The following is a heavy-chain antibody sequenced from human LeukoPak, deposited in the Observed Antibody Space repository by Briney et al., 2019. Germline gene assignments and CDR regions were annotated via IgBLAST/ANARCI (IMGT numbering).Heavy chain of an antibody. CDR2: ISSSSSYI. D-gene: IGHD4-17*01. CDR1: GFTFSSYS. J-gene: IGHJ4*02. Sequence: GGSLRLSCAASGFTFSSYSMNWVRQAPGKGLEWVSSISSSSSYIYYADSVKGRFTISRDNAKNSLYLQMNNLRAEDTAVYYCARDGRATVTHDYWGQGTLVTVSS. V-gene: IGHV3-21*01. CDR3: ARDGRATVTHDY.